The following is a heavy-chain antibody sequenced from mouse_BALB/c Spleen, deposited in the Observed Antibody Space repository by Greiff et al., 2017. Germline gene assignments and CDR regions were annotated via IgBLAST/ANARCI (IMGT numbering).Heavy chain of an antibody. CDR1: GYTFTDYE. CDR3: TPITTARDWYFDV. CDR2: IHPGSGGT. J-gene: IGHJ1*01. Sequence: VQLQESGAELVRPGASVKLSCKALGYTFTDYEMHWVKQTPVHGLEWIGAIHPGSGGTAYNQKFKGKATLTADKSSSTAYMELSSLTSEDSAVYDCTPITTARDWYFDVWGAGTTVTVSS. V-gene: IGHV1-15*01. D-gene: IGHD1-2*01.